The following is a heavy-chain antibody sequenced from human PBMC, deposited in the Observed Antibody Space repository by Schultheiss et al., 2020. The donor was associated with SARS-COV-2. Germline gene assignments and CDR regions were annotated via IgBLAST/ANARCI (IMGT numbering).Heavy chain of an antibody. Sequence: GGSLRLSCAASGFTFSNAWMSWVRQAPGKGLEWVGRIKSKTDGGTTDYAAPVKGRFTISRDDSKNTLYLQMNSLKTEDTAVYYCTTGWQLVEEFDYWGQGTLVTVSS. CDR2: IKSKTDGGTT. CDR1: GFTFSNAW. J-gene: IGHJ4*02. V-gene: IGHV3-15*01. D-gene: IGHD6-13*01. CDR3: TTGWQLVEEFDY.